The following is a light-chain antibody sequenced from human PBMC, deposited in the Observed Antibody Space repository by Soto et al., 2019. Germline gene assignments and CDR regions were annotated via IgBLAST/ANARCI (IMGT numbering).Light chain of an antibody. CDR3: LQHNAYPWT. V-gene: IGKV1-5*01. CDR1: QSINKW. J-gene: IGKJ1*01. CDR2: VAS. Sequence: DIQMTQSPSTLSASIGDRVTITCRASQSINKWLAWHQQKPGKAPKRLIYVASSLQSGVPSRFSGSGSGTEFTLTISSLQPEDFASYFCLQHNAYPWTFGQGTKVDNK.